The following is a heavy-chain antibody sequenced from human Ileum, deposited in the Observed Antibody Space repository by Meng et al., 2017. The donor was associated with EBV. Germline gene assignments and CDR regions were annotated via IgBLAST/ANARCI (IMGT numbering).Heavy chain of an antibody. J-gene: IGHJ5*02. CDR2: IDQGGYT. D-gene: IGHD4-23*01. CDR1: GGSFNDYY. Sequence: QVRLQQWGTGLLKPSETLSLTCAVYGGSFNDYYWTWLRQPPGKGLEWIGEIDQGGYTKFNPSLSSRATISRDTSNNQFSLRLNSVTAADTALYYCARYGRCNGNSFYCFDPWGQGTLVTVSS. CDR3: ARYGRCNGNSFYCFDP. V-gene: IGHV4-34*01.